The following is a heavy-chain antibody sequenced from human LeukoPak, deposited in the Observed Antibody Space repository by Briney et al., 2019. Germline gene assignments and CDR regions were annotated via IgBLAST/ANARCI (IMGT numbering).Heavy chain of an antibody. CDR1: GFTVRINF. CDR2: IYSGGTT. J-gene: IGHJ4*02. CDR3: ARFDPGITYYFDL. Sequence: GGSLRLSCADCGFTVRINFMSWVRQAPGQGLEWVSTIYSGGTTYYADSVMGRFTISRHNSRNTLYLQMNSLRAGDTAVYYCARFDPGITYYFDLWGQGTLVTVSS. D-gene: IGHD3-10*01. V-gene: IGHV3-53*04.